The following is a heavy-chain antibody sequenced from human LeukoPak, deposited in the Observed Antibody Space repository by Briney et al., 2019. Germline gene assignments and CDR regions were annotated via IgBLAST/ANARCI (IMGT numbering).Heavy chain of an antibody. J-gene: IGHJ4*02. CDR3: ARDPYAVGATTYFDY. CDR1: GFTFSSYS. CDR2: ISSSSSTI. V-gene: IGHV3-48*02. D-gene: IGHD1-26*01. Sequence: SGGPLRLSCAASGFTFSSYSMNWVRQAPGKGLEWVSYISSSSSTIYYADSVKGRFTISRDNAKNSLYLQMNSLRDEDTAVYYCARDPYAVGATTYFDYWGQGTPVTVSS.